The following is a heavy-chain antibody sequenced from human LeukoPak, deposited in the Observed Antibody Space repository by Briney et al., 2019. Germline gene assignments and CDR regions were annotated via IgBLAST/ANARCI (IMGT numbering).Heavy chain of an antibody. CDR1: GFTVSSNY. CDR2: IYSGGST. Sequence: GGSLRLSCAASGFTVSSNYMSWVRQAPGKGLEWVSVIYSGGSTYYADSVKGRFTISRDNSKNTLYLQMNSLRAEDTAVYYCARDTHIMRDYGSGSYELYYYYYGMDVWGQGTTVTVSS. D-gene: IGHD3-10*01. J-gene: IGHJ6*02. V-gene: IGHV3-66*01. CDR3: ARDTHIMRDYGSGSYELYYYYYGMDV.